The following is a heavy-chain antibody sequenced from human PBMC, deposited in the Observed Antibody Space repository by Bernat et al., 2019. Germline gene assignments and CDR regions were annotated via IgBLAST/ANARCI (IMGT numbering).Heavy chain of an antibody. CDR2: IYSGGST. V-gene: IGHV3-53*01. J-gene: IGHJ4*02. Sequence: EVQLVESGGGLIQPGGSLRLSWAASGFTVSSNYMSWVRQAPGKGLEWVSVIYSGGSTYYADSVQGRFTISRDNSKNTLYLHMNSLSAEDTAVYYCAAGTYYYDSSGFSEPSLDYWGQGTLVTVSS. D-gene: IGHD3-22*01. CDR3: AAGTYYYDSSGFSEPSLDY. CDR1: GFTVSSNY.